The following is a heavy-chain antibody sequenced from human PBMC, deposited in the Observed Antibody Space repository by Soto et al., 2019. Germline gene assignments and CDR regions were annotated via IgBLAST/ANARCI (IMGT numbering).Heavy chain of an antibody. CDR2: IKQDGSQI. V-gene: IGHV3-7*03. J-gene: IGHJ4*02. CDR1: GFTFINYG. Sequence: GGSLRLSCAASGFTFINYGMTWVRQAPGKGLEWVANIKQDGSQIYYLDSMKGRFTISRDNAKNSLYLQINSLRAEDTAFYYCARIGYSSSSLDYWGQGA. D-gene: IGHD6-6*01. CDR3: ARIGYSSSSLDY.